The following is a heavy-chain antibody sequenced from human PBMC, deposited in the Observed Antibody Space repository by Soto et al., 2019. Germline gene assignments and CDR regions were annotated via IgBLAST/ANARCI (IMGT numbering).Heavy chain of an antibody. D-gene: IGHD6-6*01. CDR2: ISGSGGST. J-gene: IGHJ4*02. Sequence: GGSLRLSCAASGFTFSSYAMSWVRQAPGKGLEWVSAISGSGGSTYYADSVKGRFTISRDNSKNTLYLQMNSLRAEDTAVYYCAKAPQRIAARPGYFDYWGQGTLVTVSS. V-gene: IGHV3-23*01. CDR1: GFTFSSYA. CDR3: AKAPQRIAARPGYFDY.